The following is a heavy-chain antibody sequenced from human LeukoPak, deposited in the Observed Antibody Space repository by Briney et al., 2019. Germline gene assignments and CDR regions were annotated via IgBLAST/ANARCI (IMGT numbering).Heavy chain of an antibody. CDR2: IKQDGSEK. V-gene: IGHV3-7*04. J-gene: IGHJ4*02. CDR3: ARDEPNLYSGSLG. D-gene: IGHD1-26*01. Sequence: GGTLRLSCAASGFTFSSYWMSWVRQAPGKGLEWVANIKQDGSEKYYVDSVKGRFTISRDNAKNSLYLQMNSLRAEDTAVYYCARDEPNLYSGSLGWGQGTLVTVYS. CDR1: GFTFSSYW.